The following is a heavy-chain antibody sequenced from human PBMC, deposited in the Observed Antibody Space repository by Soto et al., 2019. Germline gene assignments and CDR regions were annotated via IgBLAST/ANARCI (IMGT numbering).Heavy chain of an antibody. CDR3: ARDHRPAYCSGGSCYYYYGMDV. Sequence: RLSFASAACIYSRCSMNCICHYPSKGLERGCSVSSSSSYIYYADSVKGRFTISRDNAKNSLYLQMNSLRAEDTAVYYCARDHRPAYCSGGSCYYYYGMDVWGQGTTVTVSS. CDR2: VSSSSSYI. CDR1: ACIYSRCS. J-gene: IGHJ6*02. D-gene: IGHD2-15*01. V-gene: IGHV3-21*01.